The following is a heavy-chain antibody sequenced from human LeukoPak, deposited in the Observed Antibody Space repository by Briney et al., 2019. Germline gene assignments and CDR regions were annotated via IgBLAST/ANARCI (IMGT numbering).Heavy chain of an antibody. Sequence: ASVKVSCKASGYTFTGYYMHWVRQAPGQGLEWMGWINPNSGGTNYAQKFQGRVTMTRDTSISTAYMELSRLRSDDTAVYYCAREAPRGYSYGPSGLVYFDYWGQGTPVTVSS. CDR3: AREAPRGYSYGPSGLVYFDY. CDR2: INPNSGGT. D-gene: IGHD5-18*01. V-gene: IGHV1-2*02. CDR1: GYTFTGYY. J-gene: IGHJ4*02.